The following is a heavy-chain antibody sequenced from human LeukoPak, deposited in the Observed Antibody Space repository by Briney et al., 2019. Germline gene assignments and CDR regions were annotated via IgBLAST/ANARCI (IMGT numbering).Heavy chain of an antibody. CDR3: ARRVATIRAFDI. CDR2: IYYSGST. D-gene: IGHD5-12*01. CDR1: GGSISSSSYY. J-gene: IGHJ3*02. V-gene: IGHV4-39*01. Sequence: SETLSLTCTVSGGSISSSSYYWGWIRQPPVKGLEWIGSIYYSGSTYYNPSLKSRVTISVDTSKNQFSLKLSSVTAADTAVYYCARRVATIRAFDIWGQGTMVTVSS.